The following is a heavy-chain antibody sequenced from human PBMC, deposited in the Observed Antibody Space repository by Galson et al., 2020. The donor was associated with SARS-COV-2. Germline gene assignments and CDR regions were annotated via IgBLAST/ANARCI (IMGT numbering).Heavy chain of an antibody. CDR3: ARMTVQLERLGDYYYYGMDV. J-gene: IGHJ6*02. D-gene: IGHD1-1*01. Sequence: SGPTLVKPTQNLTLTCTFSGLSLTTSGMSVSWIRQPPGKALEWLAITEWDDDKYYSPSLKTSHTISTGTSKNQVVLTMTNMDPVDTATYYCARMTVQLERLGDYYYYGMDVWGQGTTVTVSS. V-gene: IGHV2-70*01. CDR2: TEWDDDK. CDR1: GLSLTTSGMS.